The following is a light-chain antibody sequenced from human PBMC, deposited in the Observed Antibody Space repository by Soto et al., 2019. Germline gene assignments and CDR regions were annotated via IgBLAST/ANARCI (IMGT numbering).Light chain of an antibody. J-gene: IGLJ2*01. V-gene: IGLV1-40*01. Sequence: QSVLTQPPSVSGAPGQRVTISCTGSSSNIGAGYDVHWYQQLPGTAPKLLIYGNSNRPSGVPDRFSGSKSGTSASLAITGLQAEDEAVYYCQSYDSSLSGSVVFGGGTQLTVL. CDR2: GNS. CDR3: QSYDSSLSGSVV. CDR1: SSNIGAGYD.